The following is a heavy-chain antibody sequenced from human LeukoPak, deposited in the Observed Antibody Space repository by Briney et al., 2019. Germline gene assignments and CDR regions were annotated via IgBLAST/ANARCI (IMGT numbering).Heavy chain of an antibody. Sequence: GGSLRLSCAASGFTFSSYWMHWVRQAPGEGLVWVARIKTDGTTTNYADSVKVRFTVSRDNAKNTLYLQMNSLRAEDTAVYYCARGPYTSGVYRLDYWGQGTLVTVSS. CDR3: ARGPYTSGVYRLDY. CDR2: IKTDGTTT. J-gene: IGHJ4*02. CDR1: GFTFSSYW. V-gene: IGHV3-74*01. D-gene: IGHD6-19*01.